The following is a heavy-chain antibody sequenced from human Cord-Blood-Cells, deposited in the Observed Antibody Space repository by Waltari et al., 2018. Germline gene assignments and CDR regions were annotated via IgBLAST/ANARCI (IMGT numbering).Heavy chain of an antibody. V-gene: IGHV3-30*04. Sequence: QVQLVESGGGVVQPGRSLRLSCAAPGFPFSRYAMPWVCQAPGKGLEWVAVISYDGRNKYYADSVKGRFTISRDNSKNTLYLQMNSLRAEDTAVYYCARAGSSLDAFDIWGQGTMVTVSS. D-gene: IGHD1-26*01. J-gene: IGHJ3*02. CDR3: ARAGSSLDAFDI. CDR2: ISYDGRNK. CDR1: GFPFSRYA.